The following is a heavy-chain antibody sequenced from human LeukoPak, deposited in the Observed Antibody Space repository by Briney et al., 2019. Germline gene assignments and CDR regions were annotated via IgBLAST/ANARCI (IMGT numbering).Heavy chain of an antibody. J-gene: IGHJ4*02. Sequence: GGSLRLSCTASGFTFGDYAMSWFRQAPGKGLEWVGFIRSKAYGGTTEYAASVKVRFTISRDHSKSIASLQMNSLKPEDTAVYYCTRVKARTVTTGPFDYWGQGTLVAVSS. V-gene: IGHV3-49*03. CDR3: TRVKARTVTTGPFDY. D-gene: IGHD4-17*01. CDR1: GFTFGDYA. CDR2: IRSKAYGGTT.